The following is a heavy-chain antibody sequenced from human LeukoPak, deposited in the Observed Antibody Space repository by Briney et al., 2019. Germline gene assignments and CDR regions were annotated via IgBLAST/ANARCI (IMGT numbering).Heavy chain of an antibody. CDR3: ARRPFRYSYGRDFDY. D-gene: IGHD5-18*01. V-gene: IGHV1-69*04. J-gene: IGHJ4*02. CDR2: IIPILGIA. CDR1: GGTFSSYA. Sequence: ASVKASCKASGGTFSSYAISWVRQAPGQGLEWMGRIIPILGIANYAQKFQGRVTITADKSTSTAYMELSSLRSEDTAVYYCARRPFRYSYGRDFDYWGQGTLVTVSS.